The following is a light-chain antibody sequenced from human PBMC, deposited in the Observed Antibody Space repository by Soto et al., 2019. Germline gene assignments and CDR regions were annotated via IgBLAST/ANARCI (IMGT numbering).Light chain of an antibody. CDR2: GTS. Sequence: EIVLTHSPCTLSLSPGERATLPCRASQSVKSSYLAWYQHKPGQAPRLLIYGTSSRATGIPDRFSGSGSGTDFTLTISRLEPEDFAVYYCQQYGSSITFGQGTRLEIK. V-gene: IGKV3-20*01. CDR1: QSVKSSY. CDR3: QQYGSSIT. J-gene: IGKJ5*01.